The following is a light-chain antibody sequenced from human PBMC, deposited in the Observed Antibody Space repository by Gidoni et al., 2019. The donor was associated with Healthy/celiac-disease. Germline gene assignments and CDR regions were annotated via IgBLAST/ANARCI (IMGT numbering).Light chain of an antibody. CDR3: QQYGSSPRT. Sequence: EIVLTQSPRTLSLSPGERATLSCRASQSVSSSYLAWYQQKPGQAPKLLIHGVSSRANGIPGRFSGSGSGKEFTLTISRLEPEDFGVYYCQQYGSSPRTFGQGTKVEIK. J-gene: IGKJ1*01. CDR2: GVS. CDR1: QSVSSSY. V-gene: IGKV3-20*01.